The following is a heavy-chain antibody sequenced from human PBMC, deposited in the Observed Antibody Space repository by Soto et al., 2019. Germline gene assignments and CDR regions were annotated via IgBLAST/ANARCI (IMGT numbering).Heavy chain of an antibody. CDR3: ARDPSIVLVPAATYYYYYYGMDV. J-gene: IGHJ6*02. Sequence: GSLRLSCAASGFTFSDYAMHWVRQAPGKGLEWVAVISCDGSDKYYADSVKGRFTISRDNAKNSLYLQMNSLRAEDTAVYYCARDPSIVLVPAATYYYYYYGMDVWGQGTTVTVSS. V-gene: IGHV3-30*03. CDR1: GFTFSDYA. D-gene: IGHD2-2*01. CDR2: ISCDGSDK.